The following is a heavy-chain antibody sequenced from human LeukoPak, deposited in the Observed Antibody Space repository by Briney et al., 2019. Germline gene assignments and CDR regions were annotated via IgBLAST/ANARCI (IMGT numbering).Heavy chain of an antibody. J-gene: IGHJ4*02. CDR2: IQYYEPQI. D-gene: IGHD3-10*01. CDR1: GFVFRTSG. V-gene: IGHV3-30*02. CDR3: ARESGAASIGQLLNY. Sequence: GESLRHSCAVSGFVFRTSGMHWPRQPPGKALEWVAFIQYYEPQIYYVHSVKGRFTISRDNSKNTLYLQVNSLRAEDTAVFYCARESGAASIGQLLNYWGQGTLVTVSA.